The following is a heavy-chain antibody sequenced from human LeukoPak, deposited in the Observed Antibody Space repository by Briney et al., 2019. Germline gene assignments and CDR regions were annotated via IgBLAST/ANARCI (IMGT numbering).Heavy chain of an antibody. CDR2: MNPNSGNT. D-gene: IGHD6-6*01. CDR3: ARAVRSSIAARPEYYFDY. V-gene: IGHV1-8*01. Sequence: ASVKVSCKASGYTFTSYDINWVRQATGQGLEWMGWMNPNSGNTGYAQKFQGRVTMTRNTSISTAYVELSSLRSEDTAVYYCARAVRSSIAARPEYYFDYWGQGTLVTVSS. J-gene: IGHJ4*02. CDR1: GYTFTSYD.